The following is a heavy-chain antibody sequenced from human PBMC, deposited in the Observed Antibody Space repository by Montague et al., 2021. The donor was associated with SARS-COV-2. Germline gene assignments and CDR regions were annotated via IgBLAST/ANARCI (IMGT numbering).Heavy chain of an antibody. CDR1: GFTFDDYA. CDR2: ISGDGGST. D-gene: IGHD3-10*01. CDR3: AKDFGALWFGELFSYYFDY. Sequence: SLRLSCAASGFTFDDYAMHWVRQAPGKGLEWVSLISGDGGSTYYADSVKGRFTISRDNSKNSLYLQMNSLRPEDTALYSCAKDFGALWFGELFSYYFDYWGQGTLVTVSS. J-gene: IGHJ4*02. V-gene: IGHV3-43*02.